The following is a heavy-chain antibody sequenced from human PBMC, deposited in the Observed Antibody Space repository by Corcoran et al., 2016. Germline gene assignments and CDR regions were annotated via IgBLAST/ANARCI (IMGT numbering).Heavy chain of an antibody. CDR2: IDYSGST. V-gene: IGHV4-39*07. CDR1: GGSISSSSYY. D-gene: IGHD5-12*01. CDR3: SGDMGTIHYSGGFDY. Sequence: QLQLQESGPGLVKPSETLSLTCTVSGGSISSSSYYWGWIRQPPGKGLEWIGSIDYSGSTYYNPSLQSRVTLSVDTSKNPLSLTLSAVTAADTAVSYCSGDMGTIHYSGGFDYWGQGTLVTVSS. J-gene: IGHJ4*02.